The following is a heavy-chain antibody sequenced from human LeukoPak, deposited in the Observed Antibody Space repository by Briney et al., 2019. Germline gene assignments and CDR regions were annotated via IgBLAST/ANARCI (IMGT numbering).Heavy chain of an antibody. Sequence: PGRSLRLSCEASGFTFSNYGLHWVRQAPGKGLEWVAVIWNDGSNKYYGDSVKGRFTISRDNSKNTLYLQMNSLTVEDTAVYYCAKDAQRGFDYSNSLEHWGQGTLVTVSS. D-gene: IGHD4-11*01. CDR3: AKDAQRGFDYSNSLEH. CDR1: GFTFSNYG. J-gene: IGHJ5*02. V-gene: IGHV3-33*06. CDR2: IWNDGSNK.